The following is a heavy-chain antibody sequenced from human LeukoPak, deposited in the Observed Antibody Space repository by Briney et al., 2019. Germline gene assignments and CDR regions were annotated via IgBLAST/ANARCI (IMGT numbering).Heavy chain of an antibody. Sequence: SVKVSCKASGGTLISYAISWVLQAPGQGLEWMGRIIPILGIANYAQKFQGRVTITADKSTSTAYMELSSLRSEDTAVYYCARDEKYSSSSRFDYWGQGTLVTVSS. V-gene: IGHV1-69*04. CDR2: IIPILGIA. CDR1: GGTLISYA. D-gene: IGHD6-6*01. J-gene: IGHJ4*02. CDR3: ARDEKYSSSSRFDY.